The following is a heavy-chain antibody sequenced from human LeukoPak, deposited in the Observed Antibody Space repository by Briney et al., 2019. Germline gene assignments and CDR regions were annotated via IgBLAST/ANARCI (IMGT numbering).Heavy chain of an antibody. Sequence: GGSLRLSCAASGFSFSSYWMSWVRQAPGKGLEWVANIKQDGSEKYYVDSVKGRFTVSRDNAKNSLYLQMNSLRAEDTAVYYCARDSTMVRGSPLDYWGQGTLVTVSS. D-gene: IGHD3-10*01. CDR3: ARDSTMVRGSPLDY. J-gene: IGHJ4*02. CDR2: IKQDGSEK. V-gene: IGHV3-7*05. CDR1: GFSFSSYW.